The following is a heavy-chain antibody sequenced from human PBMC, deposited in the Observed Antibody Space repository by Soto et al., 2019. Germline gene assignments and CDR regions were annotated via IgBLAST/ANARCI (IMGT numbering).Heavy chain of an antibody. CDR1: GFTVSNNY. CDR2: IYSGGST. V-gene: IGHV3-66*01. D-gene: IGHD5-18*01. Sequence: GGSLRLSCEASGFTVSNNYMSWVRQAPGKGLEWVSIIYSGGSTHYADSVKGRFTISRDSSKNTLFLQMNSLRAEDTAVYYCARARFSYGSGHDAFDIWGQGTMVT. J-gene: IGHJ3*02. CDR3: ARARFSYGSGHDAFDI.